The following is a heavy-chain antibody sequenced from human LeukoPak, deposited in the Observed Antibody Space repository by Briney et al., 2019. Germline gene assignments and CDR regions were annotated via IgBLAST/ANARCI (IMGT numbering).Heavy chain of an antibody. D-gene: IGHD3-22*01. J-gene: IGHJ4*02. V-gene: IGHV1-46*01. Sequence: ASVKVSCKASGYTFTSYYMHWVRRAPGQGLEWMGIINPSGGSTSYAQKFQGRVTMTRDTSTSTVYMELSSLRSEDTAVYYCARDLNGYYYYDYWGQGTLVTVSS. CDR1: GYTFTSYY. CDR2: INPSGGST. CDR3: ARDLNGYYYYDY.